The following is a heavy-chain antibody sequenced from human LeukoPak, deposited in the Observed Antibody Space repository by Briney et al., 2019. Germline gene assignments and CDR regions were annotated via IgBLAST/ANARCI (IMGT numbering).Heavy chain of an antibody. Sequence: SSETLSLTCTVSGGSISSYYWSWIRQPPGKGLEWIGEINHSGSTNYNPSLKSRVTISVDTSKNQFSLKLSSVTAADTAVYYCARGTYSGWYGYWGQGTLVTVSS. V-gene: IGHV4-34*01. CDR1: GGSISSYY. J-gene: IGHJ4*02. CDR3: ARGTYSGWYGY. D-gene: IGHD6-19*01. CDR2: INHSGST.